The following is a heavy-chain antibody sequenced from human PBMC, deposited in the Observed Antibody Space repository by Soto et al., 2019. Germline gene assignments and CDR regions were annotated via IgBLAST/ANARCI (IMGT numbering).Heavy chain of an antibody. J-gene: IGHJ6*02. CDR3: ARDSIAVAGTEAHYYYGMDV. CDR1: GDSVSSNSAA. D-gene: IGHD6-19*01. CDR2: TYYRSKWYN. Sequence: PSQTLSLTCAISGDSVSSNSAAWNWIRQSPSRGLEWLGRTYYRSKWYNDYAVSVKSRITINPDTSKNQFSLQLNSVTPEDTAVYYCARDSIAVAGTEAHYYYGMDVWGQGTTVTV. V-gene: IGHV6-1*01.